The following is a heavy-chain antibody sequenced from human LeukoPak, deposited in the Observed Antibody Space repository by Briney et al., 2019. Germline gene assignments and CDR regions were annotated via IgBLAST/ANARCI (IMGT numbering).Heavy chain of an antibody. Sequence: GGSLRLSCAASGFTFSSYGMHWVRQAPGKGLEWVAVIWYDGSNKYYADSVKGRFTISRDNSKNTLYLQMSSLRAEDTAVYYCARDGIAVAGPPDYWGQGTLVTVSS. CDR1: GFTFSSYG. D-gene: IGHD6-19*01. J-gene: IGHJ4*02. V-gene: IGHV3-33*01. CDR2: IWYDGSNK. CDR3: ARDGIAVAGPPDY.